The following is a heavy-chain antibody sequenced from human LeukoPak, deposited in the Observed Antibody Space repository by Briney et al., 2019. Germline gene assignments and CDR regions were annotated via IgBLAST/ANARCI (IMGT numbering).Heavy chain of an antibody. CDR3: TSWGDTTAEYFQR. Sequence: GGSLRLSCVVSGFTLNRCWMNWVRQAPGKGLEWVAHINPDGRDTYYVDSVKGRFTISRDNAENSMYLQMNSLRVEDTAVYYCTSWGDTTAEYFQRWGQGTLVTVSS. CDR1: GFTLNRCW. V-gene: IGHV3-7*01. J-gene: IGHJ1*01. CDR2: INPDGRDT. D-gene: IGHD2-21*02.